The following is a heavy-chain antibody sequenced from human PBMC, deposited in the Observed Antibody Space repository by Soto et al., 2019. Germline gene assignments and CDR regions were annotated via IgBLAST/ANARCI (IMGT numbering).Heavy chain of an antibody. CDR2: ISGSGGST. Sequence: PGGSLRLSCAASGFTFSSYAMSWVRQAPGKGLEWVSAISGSGGSTYYADSVKGRFTISRDNSKNTLYLQMNSLRVEDTAVYYCAKGIAAASKGYVDYWGQGTLVTVSS. CDR3: AKGIAAASKGYVDY. J-gene: IGHJ4*02. V-gene: IGHV3-23*01. D-gene: IGHD6-13*01. CDR1: GFTFSSYA.